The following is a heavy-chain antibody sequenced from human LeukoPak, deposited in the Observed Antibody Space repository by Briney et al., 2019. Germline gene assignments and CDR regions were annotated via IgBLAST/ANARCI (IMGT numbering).Heavy chain of an antibody. CDR2: IKSKTEGGTT. CDR3: TTGFPGIAAA. V-gene: IGHV3-15*01. J-gene: IGHJ5*02. Sequence: GGCLRLSCAASGLTFSNAWMSGVRGAPGGGLEWVGRIKSKTEGGTTDYAAPVKGRFTISRDDTKNTLYLQMNSLKPEDTAGYYCTTGFPGIAAAWGQGTLVTVPS. D-gene: IGHD6-13*01. CDR1: GLTFSNAW.